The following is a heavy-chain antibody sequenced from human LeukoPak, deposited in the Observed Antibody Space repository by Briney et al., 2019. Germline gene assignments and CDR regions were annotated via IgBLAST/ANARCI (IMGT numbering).Heavy chain of an antibody. J-gene: IGHJ4*02. CDR2: IRYDGRNK. V-gene: IGHV3-30*02. CDR3: VNVELGNGYFDY. Sequence: GGSLRLSCAASGFTFSSYGMHWVRQAPGKGVEWVAFIRYDGRNKYYEDSVKGRFTISRDNSKNTLYLQMNSLRAEDTAVYYCVNVELGNGYFDYWGQGTLVTVSS. CDR1: GFTFSSYG. D-gene: IGHD7-27*01.